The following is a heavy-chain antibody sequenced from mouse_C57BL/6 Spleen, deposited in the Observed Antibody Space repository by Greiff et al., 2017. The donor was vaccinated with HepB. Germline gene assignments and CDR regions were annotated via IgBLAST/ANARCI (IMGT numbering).Heavy chain of an antibody. J-gene: IGHJ4*01. CDR2: INPGSGGT. CDR1: GYAFTNYL. D-gene: IGHD1-1*01. V-gene: IGHV1-54*01. CDR3: ARSPITTVVADYYAMDY. Sequence: VKLQESGAELVRPGTSVKVSCKASGYAFTNYLIEWVKQRPGQGLEWIGVINPGSGGTNYNEKFKGKATLTADKSSSTAYMQLSSLTSEDSAVYFCARSPITTVVADYYAMDYWGQGTSVTVSS.